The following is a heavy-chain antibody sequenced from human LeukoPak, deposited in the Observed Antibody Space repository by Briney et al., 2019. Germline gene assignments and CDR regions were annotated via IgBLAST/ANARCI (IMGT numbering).Heavy chain of an antibody. CDR3: ARVTTAYYYDSSGYYFDY. Sequence: ASVKVSCKASGYTFTSYGISWVRQAPGQGLEWMGWISAYNGNTNYAQELQGRVTMTTDTSTSTAYMELRSLRSDDTAVYYCARVTTAYYYDSSGYYFDYWGQGTLVTVSS. CDR1: GYTFTSYG. D-gene: IGHD3-22*01. V-gene: IGHV1-18*01. J-gene: IGHJ4*02. CDR2: ISAYNGNT.